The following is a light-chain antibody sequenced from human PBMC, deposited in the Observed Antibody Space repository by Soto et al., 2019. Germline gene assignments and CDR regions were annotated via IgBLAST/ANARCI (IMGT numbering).Light chain of an antibody. Sequence: EIVLTQSPATLSLSPGERATLSCRASQSPSGYLAWYQQRPGQAPRLLIYDASNRATGIPARFSGSGSGTDFTLTISRLEPEDFAVYYCQQYGSSPTFGQGTKVDIK. CDR2: DAS. CDR3: QQYGSSPT. V-gene: IGKV3-20*01. J-gene: IGKJ1*01. CDR1: QSPSGY.